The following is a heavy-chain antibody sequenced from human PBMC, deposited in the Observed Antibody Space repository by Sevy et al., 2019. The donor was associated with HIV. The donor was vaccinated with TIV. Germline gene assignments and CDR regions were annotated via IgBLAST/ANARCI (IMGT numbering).Heavy chain of an antibody. CDR1: GFTFSSYW. CDR2: IKQDGSDK. Sequence: GGSLRLSCAASGFTFSSYWMTWVRQAPGKGLEWVANIKQDGSDKYYLDSVKGRFTISKDNAKNSLYLQMNNLRAEDSAVYYWTREVGGRGYYVDYRGQGTLVTVSS. CDR3: TREVGGRGYYVDY. D-gene: IGHD1-26*01. J-gene: IGHJ4*02. V-gene: IGHV3-7*01.